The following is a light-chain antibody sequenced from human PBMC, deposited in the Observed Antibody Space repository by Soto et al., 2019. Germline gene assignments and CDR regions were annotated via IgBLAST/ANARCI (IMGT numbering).Light chain of an antibody. Sequence: QSALTQPASVSGSPGQSITISCTGTSSDVGGYNYVSWYQQHPGKAPKLMIYDVSNRPSGVSNRFSGSKSGNTASLTISGLQAEDEADYYCSSYTGSSTGVFGGGTKLAFL. V-gene: IGLV2-14*01. CDR1: SSDVGGYNY. CDR3: SSYTGSSTGV. CDR2: DVS. J-gene: IGLJ2*01.